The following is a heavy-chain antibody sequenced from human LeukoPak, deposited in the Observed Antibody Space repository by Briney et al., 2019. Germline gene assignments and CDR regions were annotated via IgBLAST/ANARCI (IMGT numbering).Heavy chain of an antibody. V-gene: IGHV4-61*02. J-gene: IGHJ6*03. CDR3: ARWSGSVTARNYYYYMDV. D-gene: IGHD6-6*01. CDR1: GGSVRRGNYY. Sequence: SETLSLTCTVSGGSVRRGNYYWTWIRQPAGSGLEWIGRIYTSGTTDYNPSLRTRVTISVDASRNQFSLNLSSVTAADTAVYHCARWSGSVTARNYYYYMDVWGEGTTVTVSS. CDR2: IYTSGTT.